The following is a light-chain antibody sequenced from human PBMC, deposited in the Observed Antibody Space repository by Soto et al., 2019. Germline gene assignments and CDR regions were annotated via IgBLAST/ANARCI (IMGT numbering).Light chain of an antibody. CDR3: QQHNNWPWT. CDR2: GAS. V-gene: IGKV3-15*01. J-gene: IGKJ1*01. Sequence: IVMTQSPSTLSVSPGDRATLSSRASQSVSTKLAWYQQKPGQAPRLLIFGASARATGIPARFSGSGSGTDFTLTISSLQSEDFAVYYCQQHNNWPWTFGQGTKVDI. CDR1: QSVSTK.